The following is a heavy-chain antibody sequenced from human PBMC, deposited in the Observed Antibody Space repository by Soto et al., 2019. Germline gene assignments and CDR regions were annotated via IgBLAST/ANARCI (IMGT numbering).Heavy chain of an antibody. CDR3: ARVGVEYSSSSWFDP. D-gene: IGHD6-6*01. CDR2: IYPGDSDT. Sequence: GEALKVSCKGSGYSFTSYWICWVCQMPGKGLEWIGIIYPGDSDTRYSPSFQGQVTISADKSISTAYLQWSSLKASDTAMYYCARVGVEYSSSSWFDPWGQGTLVTVSS. J-gene: IGHJ5*02. CDR1: GYSFTSYW. V-gene: IGHV5-51*01.